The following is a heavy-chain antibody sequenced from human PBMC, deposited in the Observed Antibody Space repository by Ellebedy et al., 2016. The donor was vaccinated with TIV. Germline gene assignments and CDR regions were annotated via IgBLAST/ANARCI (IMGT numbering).Heavy chain of an antibody. J-gene: IGHJ4*02. Sequence: GESLKISCAASGFTFSSYSMNWVRQAPGKGLEWVSSISSYSANIYYADSLKGRFTISRDNAKNSLYLQMNSLRAEDTAVYYCARGTNNGWYMVDYWGQGTLVTVSS. D-gene: IGHD6-19*01. CDR1: GFTFSSYS. V-gene: IGHV3-21*01. CDR3: ARGTNNGWYMVDY. CDR2: ISSYSANI.